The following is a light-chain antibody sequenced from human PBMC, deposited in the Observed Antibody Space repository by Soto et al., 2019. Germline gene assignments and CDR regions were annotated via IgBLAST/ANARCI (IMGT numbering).Light chain of an antibody. CDR1: QNIGTW. Sequence: DVQISQAPSTLFAAVVDRVTITCRASQNIGTWLAWYQQKPGGAPRLLIYDVSNLESGVPSRFSGSGSGPEFTLTITSLQPEDFGIYYCQQYDSSRTFGQGTKVDIK. J-gene: IGKJ1*01. CDR2: DVS. V-gene: IGKV1-5*01. CDR3: QQYDSSRT.